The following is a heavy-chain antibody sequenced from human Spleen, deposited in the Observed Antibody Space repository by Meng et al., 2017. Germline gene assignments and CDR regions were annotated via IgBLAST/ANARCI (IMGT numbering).Heavy chain of an antibody. Sequence: GESLKISCAASGFTFSRYAMHWVRQAPGKGLVWVSRINSDGSSTSYADSVKGRFTISRDNAKNTLYLQMNSLRAEDTAVYYCAKMGLYCSSTSCPTWFDPWGQGTLVTVSS. CDR1: GFTFSRYA. CDR3: AKMGLYCSSTSCPTWFDP. D-gene: IGHD2-2*01. V-gene: IGHV3-74*01. CDR2: INSDGSST. J-gene: IGHJ5*02.